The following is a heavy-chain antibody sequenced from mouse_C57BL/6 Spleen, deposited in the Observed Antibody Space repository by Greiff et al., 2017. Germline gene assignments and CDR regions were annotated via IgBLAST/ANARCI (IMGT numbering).Heavy chain of an antibody. CDR2: INPSNGGT. D-gene: IGHD1-1*01. V-gene: IGHV1-53*01. Sequence: VQLQQPGTELVKPGASVKLSCKASGYTFTSYWMHWVKQRPGQGLEWIGNINPSNGGTNYNEKFKSKATLTVDKSSSPAYMQLSSLTSEDSAVYYYATGGVVVPMDYWGQGTSVTVSS. CDR3: ATGGVVVPMDY. CDR1: GYTFTSYW. J-gene: IGHJ4*01.